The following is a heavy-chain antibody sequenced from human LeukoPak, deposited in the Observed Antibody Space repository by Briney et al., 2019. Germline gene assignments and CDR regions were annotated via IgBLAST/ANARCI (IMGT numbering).Heavy chain of an antibody. CDR3: ARDVDYTPDH. V-gene: IGHV1-18*01. CDR2: INGYSGNT. J-gene: IGHJ4*02. CDR1: GYTFSNYG. D-gene: IGHD4-11*01. Sequence: ASVKLSCKASGYTFSNYGISWVRQAPGQGLEWMGWINGYSGNTNYAQKFQGRVTMTTVTSTSTAYMDLRSLGSDDTAVYYCARDVDYTPDHWGQGTLVTVSS.